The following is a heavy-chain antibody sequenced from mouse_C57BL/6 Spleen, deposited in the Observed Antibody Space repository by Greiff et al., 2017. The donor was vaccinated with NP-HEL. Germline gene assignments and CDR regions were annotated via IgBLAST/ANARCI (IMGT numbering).Heavy chain of an antibody. Sequence: EVQLQQSGPELVKPGASVKISCKASGYTFTDYYMNWVKQSHGKSLEWIGDINPNNGGTSYNQKFKGKATLTVDKSSSTAYMELRSLTSEDSAVYYCARNPITTVLDWYFDVWGTGTTVTVSS. CDR2: INPNNGGT. J-gene: IGHJ1*03. CDR1: GYTFTDYY. CDR3: ARNPITTVLDWYFDV. D-gene: IGHD1-1*01. V-gene: IGHV1-26*01.